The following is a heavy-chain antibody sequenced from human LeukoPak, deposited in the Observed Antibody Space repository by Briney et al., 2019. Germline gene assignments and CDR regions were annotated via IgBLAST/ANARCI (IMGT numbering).Heavy chain of an antibody. V-gene: IGHV3-23*01. CDR2: ISGSGGRT. CDR3: TRIGTSGGEFDY. CDR1: GFILRSYA. J-gene: IGHJ4*02. Sequence: GGSLRLSCAASGFILRSYAMSWVGQAPGKGVEGVSAISGSGGRTYYAASVKGRFTISRDDSKSIAYLQLNSLKTEDTAVYYCTRIGTSGGEFDYWGQGMLVTVSS. D-gene: IGHD2-2*01.